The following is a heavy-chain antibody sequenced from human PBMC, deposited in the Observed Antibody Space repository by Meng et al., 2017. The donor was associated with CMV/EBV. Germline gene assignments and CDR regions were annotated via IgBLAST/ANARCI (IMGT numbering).Heavy chain of an antibody. V-gene: IGHV1-69*13. CDR2: ITPIFGVA. J-gene: IGHJ4*02. Sequence: SVKVSCKASGVTFSSCTLSWVRQAPGQGLEWMGGITPIFGVAQYAQNFQGRVTITADEYTNTAYMDVSSLRSEDTAVYYCATGTTTSRFRVDYWGQGTLVTVSS. CDR1: GVTFSSCT. CDR3: ATGTTTSRFRVDY. D-gene: IGHD2-2*01.